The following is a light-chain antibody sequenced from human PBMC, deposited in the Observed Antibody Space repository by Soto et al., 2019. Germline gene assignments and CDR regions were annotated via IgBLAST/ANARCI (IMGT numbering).Light chain of an antibody. CDR1: ESVSSN. CDR2: GAS. J-gene: IGKJ1*01. V-gene: IGKV3-15*01. Sequence: EIVMTQSPDTLSVSPGERATLSCRASESVSSNLAWYQQIPGQAPRLLIYGASTRATAIPARFIGSGSGTEFTLTISSLQSEDFAVYYCQQHNNWPGAFGQGTKVEIK. CDR3: QQHNNWPGA.